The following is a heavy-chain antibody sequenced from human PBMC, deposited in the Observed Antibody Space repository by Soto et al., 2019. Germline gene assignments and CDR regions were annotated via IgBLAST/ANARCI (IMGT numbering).Heavy chain of an antibody. J-gene: IGHJ6*02. Sequence: SETLSLTCTVSGGSISSYYWSWIRQPPGKGLEWIGYIYYSGSNNYNPSLKSRVTISVDTSKNQFSLKLSSVTAADTAVYYCASLCMTYYDILTGYYSVEDYYGMDVWGQGTTVTVSS. CDR2: IYYSGSN. CDR1: GGSISSYY. D-gene: IGHD3-9*01. V-gene: IGHV4-59*01. CDR3: ASLCMTYYDILTGYYSVEDYYGMDV.